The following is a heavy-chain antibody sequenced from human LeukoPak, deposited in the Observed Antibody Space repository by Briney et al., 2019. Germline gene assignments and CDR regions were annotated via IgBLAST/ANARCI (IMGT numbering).Heavy chain of an antibody. CDR3: ARGRRTYYYDSSGPQVDY. V-gene: IGHV1-8*01. J-gene: IGHJ4*02. CDR2: MNPNSGNT. D-gene: IGHD3-22*01. CDR1: GYTFTSYD. Sequence: GASVKVSCKASGYTFTSYDINWVRQATGQGLEWMGWMNPNSGNTGYAQKFQGRVTMTRNTSISTAYMELSSLRSEDTAVYYCARGRRTYYYDSSGPQVDYWGQGTLVTVSS.